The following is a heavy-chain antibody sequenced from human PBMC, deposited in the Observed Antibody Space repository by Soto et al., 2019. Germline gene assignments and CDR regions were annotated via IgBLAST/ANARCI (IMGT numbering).Heavy chain of an antibody. V-gene: IGHV3-23*01. D-gene: IGHD6-6*01. CDR3: AKDRIAARTFDY. J-gene: IGHJ4*02. Sequence: HPGGSLRLSCAASGFTFSSYAMSWVRQAPGKGLEWVSAISGSGGSTYYADSVKGRFTISRDNSKNTLYLQMNSLRAEDTAVYYCAKDRIAARTFDYWGQGTLVTVSS. CDR2: ISGSGGST. CDR1: GFTFSSYA.